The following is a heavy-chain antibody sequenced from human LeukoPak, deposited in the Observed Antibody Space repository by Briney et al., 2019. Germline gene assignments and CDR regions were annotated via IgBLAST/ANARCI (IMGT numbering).Heavy chain of an antibody. CDR1: GFTFSSYE. J-gene: IGHJ4*02. CDR3: ARGYYYDSSGTFDY. CDR2: ISGSGGST. D-gene: IGHD3-22*01. Sequence: GGSLRLSCAASGFTFSSYEMNWVRQAPGKGLEWVSAISGSGGSTYYADSVKGRFTISRDNSKNTLYLQMNSLRAEDTAVYYCARGYYYDSSGTFDYWGQGTLVTVSS. V-gene: IGHV3-23*01.